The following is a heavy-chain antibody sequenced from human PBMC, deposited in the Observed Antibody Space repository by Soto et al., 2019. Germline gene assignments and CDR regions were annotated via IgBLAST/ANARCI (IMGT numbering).Heavy chain of an antibody. Sequence: SETLSLTCTVSGGSVNSGSYYWSWIRQPPGKGLEWIGYIYYSGSTNYNPSLTSRVTISVDTSKNQFSLKLSSVTAADTAVYYCARSYSSSDWFDPWGQGTLVTVSS. CDR2: IYYSGST. D-gene: IGHD6-6*01. CDR1: GGSVNSGSYY. V-gene: IGHV4-61*01. J-gene: IGHJ5*02. CDR3: ARSYSSSDWFDP.